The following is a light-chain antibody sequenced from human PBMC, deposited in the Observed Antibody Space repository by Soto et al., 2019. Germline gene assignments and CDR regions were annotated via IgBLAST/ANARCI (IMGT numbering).Light chain of an antibody. Sequence: QSALTQPPSASGSPGQSVTISCTGTSSDVGVDNYVSWYQQHPGKAHKLMLYEVSKRPSGVPDRFSGSKSGNTASLTVSGLQAEDEADYYCSSYAGSNEGVFGTGTKVTVL. V-gene: IGLV2-8*01. CDR3: SSYAGSNEGV. J-gene: IGLJ1*01. CDR2: EVS. CDR1: SSDVGVDNY.